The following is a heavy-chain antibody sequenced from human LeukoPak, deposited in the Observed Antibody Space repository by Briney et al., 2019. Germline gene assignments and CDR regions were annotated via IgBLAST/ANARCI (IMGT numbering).Heavy chain of an antibody. Sequence: PEASVKVSCKASGYTFARYAMHWVRQAPGQRLEWMGWINAGNGDTKYSQNFQGRVTITRDTSANTAYMELSSLRSEDTAVYYCARDRSTGRYYGSGSYDYWGQGTLVTVSS. D-gene: IGHD3-10*01. CDR2: INAGNGDT. CDR1: GYTFARYA. J-gene: IGHJ4*02. CDR3: ARDRSTGRYYGSGSYDY. V-gene: IGHV1-3*01.